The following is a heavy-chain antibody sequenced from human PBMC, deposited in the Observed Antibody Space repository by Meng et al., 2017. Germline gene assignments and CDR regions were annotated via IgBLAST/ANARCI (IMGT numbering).Heavy chain of an antibody. CDR2: IKQDGTEK. CDR1: GLAFSSHW. V-gene: IGHV3-7*01. D-gene: IGHD6-13*01. Sequence: GESLKISCAGSGLAFSSHWMSWVRQAPGKGLEWVANIKQDGTEKDYVDSVKGRFTISRDNAKNSLYLQMNSLRVEDTAVYYCAKERGGSWSRIAAAAFDYWGQGTLVTVSS. CDR3: AKERGGSWSRIAAAAFDY. J-gene: IGHJ4*02.